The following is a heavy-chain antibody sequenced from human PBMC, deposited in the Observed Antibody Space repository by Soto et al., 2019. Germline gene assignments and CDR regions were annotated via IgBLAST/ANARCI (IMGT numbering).Heavy chain of an antibody. CDR1: RFAFSAYT. V-gene: IGHV3-48*01. Sequence: GGSLRLSCAASRFAFSAYTMNWVRQAPGKGLEWVSYISSSGDSTEYADSVKGRFTISRDNARNSLYLQMNSLRAEDTAVYFCATHSLFYWGQGTLVTVSS. CDR3: ATHSLFY. D-gene: IGHD2-15*01. CDR2: ISSSGDST. J-gene: IGHJ4*02.